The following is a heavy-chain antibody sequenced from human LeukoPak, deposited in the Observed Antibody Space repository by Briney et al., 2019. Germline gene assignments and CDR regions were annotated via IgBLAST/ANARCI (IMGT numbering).Heavy chain of an antibody. D-gene: IGHD5-18*01. CDR3: AGGYSYAQKNY. J-gene: IGHJ4*02. CDR2: IYYSAST. V-gene: IGHV4-59*04. Sequence: SETLSLTCTVSGGSISSYYWSWIRQPPGKGLEWLGSIYYSASTYYNPSLKSRVTISVDTSKSQFSLKLSSVTAADTAMYYCAGGYSYAQKNYWGQGTLVTVSS. CDR1: GGSISSYY.